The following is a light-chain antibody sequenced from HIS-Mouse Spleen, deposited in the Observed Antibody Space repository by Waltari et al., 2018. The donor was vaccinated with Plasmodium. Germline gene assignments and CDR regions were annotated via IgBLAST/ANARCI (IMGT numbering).Light chain of an antibody. V-gene: IGLV3-10*01. CDR3: YSTDSSGNHRV. CDR1: ALPKKY. CDR2: EDS. J-gene: IGLJ3*02. Sequence: SYELTQPPSVSVSPGHTARITCYGDALPKKYAYWYQQKSGQAPVLVIYEDSKRPSGIPGRCSGASSGTMATLTISGAQVEDEADYYCYSTDSSGNHRVFGGGTKLTVL.